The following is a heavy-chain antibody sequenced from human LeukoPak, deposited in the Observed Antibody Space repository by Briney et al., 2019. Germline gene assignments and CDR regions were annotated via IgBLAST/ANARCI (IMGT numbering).Heavy chain of an antibody. Sequence: ASVKVSCKASGYTFTGYYMHWVRQAPGQGLEWMGWINPNSGVTNYAQKFQGRVTMTRDTSISTAYMELSRLRSDDTAVYYCARKAAYYYDSSGYYAYFDYWGQGTLVTVSS. CDR3: ARKAAYYYDSSGYYAYFDY. CDR2: INPNSGVT. D-gene: IGHD3-22*01. V-gene: IGHV1-2*02. J-gene: IGHJ4*02. CDR1: GYTFTGYY.